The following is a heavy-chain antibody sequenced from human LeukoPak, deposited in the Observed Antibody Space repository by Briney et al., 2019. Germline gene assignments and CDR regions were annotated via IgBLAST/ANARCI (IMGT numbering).Heavy chain of an antibody. CDR3: AREGGDYDSSYIDY. V-gene: IGHV3-7*01. CDR2: IKQDGSEK. Sequence: PSETLSLTCAVHGGSFSGYYWSWVRQAPGKGLEWVANIKQDGSEKYYVDSVKGRFTISRDNAKNSLYLQMNSLRAKDTAVYYCAREGGDYDSSYIDYWGQGTLVTVSS. D-gene: IGHD3-22*01. J-gene: IGHJ4*02. CDR1: GGSFSGYY.